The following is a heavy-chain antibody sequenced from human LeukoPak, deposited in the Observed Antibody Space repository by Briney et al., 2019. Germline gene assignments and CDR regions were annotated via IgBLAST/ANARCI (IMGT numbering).Heavy chain of an antibody. CDR1: GGSISSYY. CDR2: IYTSGST. V-gene: IGHV4-4*07. Sequence: KPSGTLSLTCTVSGGSISSYYWSWIRQPAGKGLEWIGRIYTSGSTNYNPSLKSRVTISVDTSRNQFSLKLSSVTAADTAVYYCARGNFYGDYAYWGQGTLVTVSS. CDR3: ARGNFYGDYAY. J-gene: IGHJ4*02. D-gene: IGHD4-17*01.